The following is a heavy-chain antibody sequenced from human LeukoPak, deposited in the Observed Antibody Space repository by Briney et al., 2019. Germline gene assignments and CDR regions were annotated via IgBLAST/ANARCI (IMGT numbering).Heavy chain of an antibody. Sequence: SVKVSCKASGGTFSSYANSWVRQAPGQGLEWMGGIIPIFGTANYAQKFQGRVTITTDESTSTAYMELSSLRSEDTAVYYCARMTYDSSGYYYNFQHWGQGTLVTVSS. CDR1: GGTFSSYA. V-gene: IGHV1-69*05. D-gene: IGHD3-22*01. CDR3: ARMTYDSSGYYYNFQH. CDR2: IIPIFGTA. J-gene: IGHJ1*01.